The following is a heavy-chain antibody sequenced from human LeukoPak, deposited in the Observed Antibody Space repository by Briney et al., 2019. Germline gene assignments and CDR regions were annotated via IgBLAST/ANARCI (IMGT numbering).Heavy chain of an antibody. Sequence: PSETLSLTCTVSGGSISSSSYYWGWIRQPPGKGLEWIGSIYYSGSTYYNPSLKSRVTISVDTSKNQFSLKLSSVTAADTAVYYCARGAKWELPVDYWGQGTLVTVSS. D-gene: IGHD1-26*01. CDR1: GGSISSSSYY. CDR3: ARGAKWELPVDY. V-gene: IGHV4-39*07. J-gene: IGHJ4*02. CDR2: IYYSGST.